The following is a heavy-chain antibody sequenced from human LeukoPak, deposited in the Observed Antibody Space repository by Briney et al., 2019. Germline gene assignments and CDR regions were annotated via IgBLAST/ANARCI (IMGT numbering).Heavy chain of an antibody. D-gene: IGHD6-19*01. CDR2: INPNSGGT. CDR1: GYTFTGYY. V-gene: IGHV1-2*06. CDR3: ARDRGGWYGY. Sequence: ASVKVSCKASGYTFTGYYMHCVRQAPGQGRECMGRINPNSGGTNYAQKFQGRVTMTRDRSISTAYMELSRLRSDDTAVYSCARDRGGWYGYWGQGTLVTVSS. J-gene: IGHJ4*02.